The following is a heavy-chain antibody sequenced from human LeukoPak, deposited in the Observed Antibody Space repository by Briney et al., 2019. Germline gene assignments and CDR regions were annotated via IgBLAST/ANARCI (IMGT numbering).Heavy chain of an antibody. D-gene: IGHD4-17*01. CDR3: ASVLPGAVTSTWFDP. V-gene: IGHV4-59*01. Sequence: NASETLSLTCPVSGRSIFGYVWNWIRQPPGKGLEWIGYISDSGSTNYNPSLKSRVTLSVDSSNTEFSLRLNSVTAADTAVYYCASVLPGAVTSTWFDPWGQGTPVTVSS. CDR2: ISDSGST. CDR1: GRSIFGYV. J-gene: IGHJ5*02.